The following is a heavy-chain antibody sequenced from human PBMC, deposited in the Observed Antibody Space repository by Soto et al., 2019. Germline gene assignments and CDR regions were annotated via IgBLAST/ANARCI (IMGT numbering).Heavy chain of an antibody. D-gene: IGHD4-17*01. V-gene: IGHV1-69*08. Sequence: QVQLVQSGAEVKKPGSSVRVSCKASGGSFTNYTFIWVRQAPRQGLEWMARIIPILGAVNYAQKFHGRVNITADKSTRTVHMDLSSLRSDDTAVYYCARPDYGDNHDYFGMDVWGQGTTVTVSS. CDR1: GGSFTNYT. CDR2: IIPILGAV. CDR3: ARPDYGDNHDYFGMDV. J-gene: IGHJ6*02.